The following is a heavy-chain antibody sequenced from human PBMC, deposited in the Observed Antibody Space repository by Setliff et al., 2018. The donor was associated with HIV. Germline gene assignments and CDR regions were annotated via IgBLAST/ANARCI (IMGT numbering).Heavy chain of an antibody. J-gene: IGHJ4*01. V-gene: IGHV3-48*01. CDR1: GFTFGDYA. CDR2: ISMSSHTSV. CDR3: ARDKWASGFDF. D-gene: IGHD1-26*01. Sequence: GGSLRLSCTASGFTFGDYAMSWVRQAPGKGLEWVSYISMSSHTSVIYSDSVKGRFTISRDNARNSFYLQMNSLRVDDSAVYFCARDKWASGFDFWGHGTLVTVSS.